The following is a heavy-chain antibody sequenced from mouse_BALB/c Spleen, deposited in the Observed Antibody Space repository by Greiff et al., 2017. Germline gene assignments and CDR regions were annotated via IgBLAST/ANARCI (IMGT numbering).Heavy chain of an antibody. CDR2: INPGSGGT. CDR1: GYAFTNYL. Sequence: QVQLQQSGAELVRPGTSVKVSCKASGYAFTNYLIEWVKQRPGQGLEWIGVINPGSGGTNYNEKFKGKATLTADKSSSTAYMQLSSLTSDDSAVYFCARSSLVSYYYAMDYWGQGTSVTVSS. V-gene: IGHV1-54*03. D-gene: IGHD2-10*02. J-gene: IGHJ4*01. CDR3: ARSSLVSYYYAMDY.